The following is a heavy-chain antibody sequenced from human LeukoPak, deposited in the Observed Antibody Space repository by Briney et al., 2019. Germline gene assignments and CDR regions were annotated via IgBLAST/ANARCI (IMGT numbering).Heavy chain of an antibody. CDR2: FDPEDGET. CDR3: ATALFSSGYYFAPNY. Sequence: ASVKVSCKVSGYTLTELSMHWVRQAPGKGLEWMGGFDPEDGETIYAQKFQGRVTMTEDTSTDTAYMELSSLRSEDTAVYYCATALFSSGYYFAPNYWGQGTLVTVSS. CDR1: GYTLTELS. V-gene: IGHV1-24*01. D-gene: IGHD3-22*01. J-gene: IGHJ4*02.